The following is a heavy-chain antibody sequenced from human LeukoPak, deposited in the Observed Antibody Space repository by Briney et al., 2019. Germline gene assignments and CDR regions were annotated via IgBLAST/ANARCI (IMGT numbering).Heavy chain of an antibody. J-gene: IGHJ4*02. Sequence: GGSLRLSCAASGFTFSSSAMSWVRQVPGKGLEWVSGISASGGSTYYADSVRGRLTISRDNSKNTLYLQMNSLRAEDTAVYYCARGLYLRFYFDYWGQGTLVTVSS. V-gene: IGHV3-23*01. CDR3: ARGLYLRFYFDY. D-gene: IGHD3-16*02. CDR2: ISASGGST. CDR1: GFTFSSSA.